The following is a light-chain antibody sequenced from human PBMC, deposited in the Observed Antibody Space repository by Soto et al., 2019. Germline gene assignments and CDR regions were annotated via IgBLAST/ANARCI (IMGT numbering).Light chain of an antibody. Sequence: QSVLTQSPSASASLGASVKLTCTLSSGHSSYAIAWHQQQPEKGPRYLMKLNSDGSHNKGDGIPDRFSGSSSGAERYLTISSLQSEDEADYYCQTWGTGLNWVFGGGTKLTVL. J-gene: IGLJ3*02. V-gene: IGLV4-69*01. CDR3: QTWGTGLNWV. CDR1: SGHSSYA. CDR2: LNSDGSH.